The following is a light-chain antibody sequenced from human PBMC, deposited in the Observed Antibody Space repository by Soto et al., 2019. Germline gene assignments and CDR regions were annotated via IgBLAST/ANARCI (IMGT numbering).Light chain of an antibody. CDR1: SAHSNYT. CDR2: LNSDGSH. Sequence: QLVLTQSPSASASLGATVKLTCTLSSAHSNYTIAWQEQQAEKGPRYLMKLNSDGSHSKGDGIPDRFSGSSSGAVRSLTLSRLQYEDEADCSCQTWGTNPWVFGGGTKLTVL. CDR3: QTWGTNPWV. V-gene: IGLV4-69*01. J-gene: IGLJ3*02.